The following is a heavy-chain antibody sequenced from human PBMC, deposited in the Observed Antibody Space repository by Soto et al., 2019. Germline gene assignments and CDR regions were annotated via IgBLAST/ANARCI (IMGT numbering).Heavy chain of an antibody. CDR3: ARFSFGLDY. J-gene: IGHJ4*02. Sequence: EVQLVESGGGLVQPGGSLRLSCAASGFTFSDHYMDWVRQAPGKGLEWVGRTRNKANSYTTEYAAAVKGRFTISRDDSNTSVYLQMNSLNTEDTAVYFCARFSFGLDYWGQGTLVTVSS. CDR1: GFTFSDHY. V-gene: IGHV3-72*01. D-gene: IGHD3-10*01. CDR2: TRNKANSYTT.